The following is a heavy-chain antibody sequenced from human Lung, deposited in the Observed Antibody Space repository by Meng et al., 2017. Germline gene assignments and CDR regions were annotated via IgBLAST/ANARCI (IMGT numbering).Heavy chain of an antibody. CDR3: ARGPTTMAHDFDY. J-gene: IGHJ4*02. Sequence: QVRLQPWDAGLFSPSETLSPPCVVAGGSFSDYYWSWIRQPPGKGLEWIGEINHSGSTNYNPSLESRATISVDTSQNNLSLKLSSVTAADSAVYYCARGPTTMAHDFDYWGQGTLVTVSS. CDR1: GGSFSDYY. D-gene: IGHD4-11*01. CDR2: INHSGST. V-gene: IGHV4-34*01.